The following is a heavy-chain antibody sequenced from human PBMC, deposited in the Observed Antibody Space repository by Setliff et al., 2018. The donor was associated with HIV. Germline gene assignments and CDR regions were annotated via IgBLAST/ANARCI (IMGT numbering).Heavy chain of an antibody. CDR1: GYAFTVYH. J-gene: IGHJ4*02. V-gene: IGHV1-2*02. CDR2: INTNSGDT. Sequence: ASVKVSCKTSGYAFTVYHVHWVRQAPGRGLEWMGWINTNSGDTNFAQKFQGRVTMTRDTSISTAYMELSGLRSDDTAIYYCARGLTTVTAVDYWGQGALVTVSS. D-gene: IGHD4-17*01. CDR3: ARGLTTVTAVDY.